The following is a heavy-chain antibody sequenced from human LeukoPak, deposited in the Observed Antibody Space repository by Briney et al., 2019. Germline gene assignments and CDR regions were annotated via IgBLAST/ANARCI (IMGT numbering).Heavy chain of an antibody. V-gene: IGHV4-34*01. CDR3: ATRYYFDY. J-gene: IGHJ4*02. CDR1: GGSFSGYY. Sequence: SETLSLTCAVYGGSFSGYYWSWIRQPPGKGLEWIGEINHSGSTNYNPSLKSRVTISVDTSKNQFSLKLSSVTAADTAVYYCATRYYFDYWGQGTLVTVSS. CDR2: INHSGST.